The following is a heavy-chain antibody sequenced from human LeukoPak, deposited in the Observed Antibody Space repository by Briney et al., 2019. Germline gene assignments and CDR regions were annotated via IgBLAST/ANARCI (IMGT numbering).Heavy chain of an antibody. CDR3: ARTSGYDSHYYYYYYMDV. V-gene: IGHV4-4*07. D-gene: IGHD5-12*01. CDR2: IYTSGST. Sequence: SETLSLTCTVSGDSISTYYWSWIRQPAGKGLEWIGRIYTSGSTSYNPSLKSRVTMSVDTSKNQFSLKLSSVTAADTAVYYCARTSGYDSHYYYYYYMDVWGKGTTVTVSS. J-gene: IGHJ6*03. CDR1: GDSISTYY.